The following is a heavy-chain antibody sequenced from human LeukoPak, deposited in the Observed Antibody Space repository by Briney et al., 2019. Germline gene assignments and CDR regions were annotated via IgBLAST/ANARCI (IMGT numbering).Heavy chain of an antibody. CDR1: GYTLTELS. Sequence: ASVKVSCKVSGYTLTELSMHWVRQAPGKEPEWMGGFDPEDGETIYAQKFQGRVTMTEDTSTDTAYMELSSLRSEDTAVYYCATVNDFWSGYPNWFDPWGQGTLVTVSS. V-gene: IGHV1-24*01. CDR3: ATVNDFWSGYPNWFDP. D-gene: IGHD3-3*01. J-gene: IGHJ5*02. CDR2: FDPEDGET.